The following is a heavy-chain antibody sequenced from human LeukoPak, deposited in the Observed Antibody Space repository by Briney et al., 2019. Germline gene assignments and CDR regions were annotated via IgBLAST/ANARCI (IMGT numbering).Heavy chain of an antibody. D-gene: IGHD5-24*01. V-gene: IGHV4-59*01. Sequence: SGTLSLTCTVSGGSISSYYWSWIRQPPGKGLEWIGYIYYSGSTNYNPSLKSRVTISVDTSKNQFSLNLSSVTAADTAVYYCARGDGYNTFDYWGQGTLVTVSS. CDR1: GGSISSYY. CDR3: ARGDGYNTFDY. CDR2: IYYSGST. J-gene: IGHJ4*02.